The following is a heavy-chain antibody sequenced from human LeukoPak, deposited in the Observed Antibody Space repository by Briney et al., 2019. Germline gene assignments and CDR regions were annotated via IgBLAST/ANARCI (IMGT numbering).Heavy chain of an antibody. D-gene: IGHD6-6*01. CDR1: GGSISSGSYY. CDR3: ARHGDSSSSFDY. V-gene: IGHV4-61*02. Sequence: SETLSLTXTVSGGSISSGSYYWSWIRQPAGKGLEWIGRIYTSGSTNYNPSLKSRVTISVDTSKNQFSLKLSSVTAADTAVYYCARHGDSSSSFDYXGQGTLVTVSX. CDR2: IYTSGST. J-gene: IGHJ4*02.